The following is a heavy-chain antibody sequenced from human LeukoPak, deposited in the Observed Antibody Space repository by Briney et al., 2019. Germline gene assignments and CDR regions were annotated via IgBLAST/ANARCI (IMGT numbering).Heavy chain of an antibody. J-gene: IGHJ5*02. CDR1: GYTFTSYG. Sequence: ASVKVSCKASGYTFTSYGISWVRQAPGQGLEWMGWISAYNGNTNYAQKLQGRVTMTTDTSTSTAYMELRSLRSDDTAVYYCARDHFSWELLVEANWFDPWGQGTLVTVSS. D-gene: IGHD1-26*01. CDR3: ARDHFSWELLVEANWFDP. CDR2: ISAYNGNT. V-gene: IGHV1-18*01.